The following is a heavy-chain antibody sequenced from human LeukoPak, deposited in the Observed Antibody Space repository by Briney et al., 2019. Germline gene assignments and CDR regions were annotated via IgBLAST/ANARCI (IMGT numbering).Heavy chain of an antibody. CDR1: GFTFSSCA. D-gene: IGHD1-26*01. CDR2: VSGSGGST. V-gene: IGHV3-23*01. Sequence: GGSLRLSCAASGFTFSSCAMSWVRQAPGKGLEWVSSVSGSGGSTNYADSVKGRFTISRDNSKNTLYLQMNSLRAEDTALYYCAKAPIVGATKSLGYYFDYWGQGTLVTVSS. CDR3: AKAPIVGATKSLGYYFDY. J-gene: IGHJ4*02.